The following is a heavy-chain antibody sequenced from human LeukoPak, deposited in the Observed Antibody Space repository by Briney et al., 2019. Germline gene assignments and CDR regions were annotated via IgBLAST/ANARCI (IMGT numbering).Heavy chain of an antibody. V-gene: IGHV4-34*01. CDR3: ARRRHYYGSGSPFDY. Sequence: PSETLSLTCAVYGVSFSGYYWSWIRQPPGKGLEWIGEINHSGSTNYNPSLKSRVTISVDTSKNQFSLKLSSVTAADTAVYYCARRRHYYGSGSPFDYWGQGTLVTVSS. CDR1: GVSFSGYY. CDR2: INHSGST. D-gene: IGHD3-10*01. J-gene: IGHJ4*02.